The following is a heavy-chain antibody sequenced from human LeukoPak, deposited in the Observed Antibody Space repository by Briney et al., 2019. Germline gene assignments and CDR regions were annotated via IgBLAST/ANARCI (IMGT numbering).Heavy chain of an antibody. CDR2: INPNSGGT. V-gene: IGHV1-2*02. CDR1: GYSFTSYY. Sequence: GASVKVSCKASGYSFTSYYMHWVRQAPGQGLEWMGWINPNSGGTNYAQKFRGRVTMTRDTSISTAYMELSRLRSDDTAVYYCARDSSLSMTYYYDNSGYSTDFDYWGQGTLVTVSS. CDR3: ARDSSLSMTYYYDNSGYSTDFDY. J-gene: IGHJ4*02. D-gene: IGHD3-22*01.